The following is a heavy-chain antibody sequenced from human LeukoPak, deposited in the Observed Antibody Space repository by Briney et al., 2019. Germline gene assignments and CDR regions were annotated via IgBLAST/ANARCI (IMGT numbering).Heavy chain of an antibody. V-gene: IGHV4-59*01. CDR2: IYYSGST. J-gene: IGHJ6*02. CDR1: GGSISSYY. Sequence: SETLSLTCTVSGGSISSYYWSWVRQPPGKGLEWIGYIYYSGSTNYNPSLKSQVTISVDTSKNQFSLKLSSVTAADTAVYYCASGSSGWYYYYGMDVWGQGTTVTVSS. D-gene: IGHD6-19*01. CDR3: ASGSSGWYYYYGMDV.